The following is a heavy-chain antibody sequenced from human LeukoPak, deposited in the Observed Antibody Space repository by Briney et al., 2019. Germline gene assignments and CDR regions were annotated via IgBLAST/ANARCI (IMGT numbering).Heavy chain of an antibody. CDR1: GFTFTSYA. D-gene: IGHD4-11*01. CDR2: ISGSGGST. J-gene: IGHJ6*03. CDR3: AKGGDYRGNFYYYYMDV. V-gene: IGHV3-23*01. Sequence: PGGSLRLSCAASGFTFTSYAMSWVRQAPGKGLEWVSAISGSGGSTYYADSVKGRFTISRDNSKNTLYLQMNSLRAEDTAVYYCAKGGDYRGNFYYYYMDVWGKGTTVTVSS.